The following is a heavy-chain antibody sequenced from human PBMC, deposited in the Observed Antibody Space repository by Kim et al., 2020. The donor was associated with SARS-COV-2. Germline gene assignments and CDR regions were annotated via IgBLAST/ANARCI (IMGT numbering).Heavy chain of an antibody. Sequence: GGSLRLSCLTSRSIFSSYVIHWVRQAPGKGLEWVAAMSFDGFSTYFADSVKGRFTISRDNSKNTVWLQVNSLRDEDSAMYYCATEGGTSGRCGYFDFWGQGTRITVSS. D-gene: IGHD5-12*01. J-gene: IGHJ4*02. V-gene: IGHV3-30*04. CDR3: ATEGGTSGRCGYFDF. CDR2: MSFDGFST. CDR1: RSIFSSYV.